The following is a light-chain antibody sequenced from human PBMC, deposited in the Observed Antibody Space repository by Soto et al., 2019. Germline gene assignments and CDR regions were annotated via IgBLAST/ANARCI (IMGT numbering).Light chain of an antibody. V-gene: IGLV2-8*01. Sequence: QSALTQPPSASGSPGQSVTISCTGTSSDVGGYNYVSWYQQHPGKAPKLMIYEVSKRPSGVPDRFSGSKSGNTASLTVSGLQAEDEADYCCSSYAGSNIYVFGTGTKVTVL. CDR3: SSYAGSNIYV. J-gene: IGLJ1*01. CDR1: SSDVGGYNY. CDR2: EVS.